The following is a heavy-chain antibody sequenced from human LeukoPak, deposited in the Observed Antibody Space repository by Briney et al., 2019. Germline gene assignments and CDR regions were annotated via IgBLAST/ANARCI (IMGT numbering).Heavy chain of an antibody. CDR3: ARRPDYGIFSGAFDI. J-gene: IGHJ3*02. V-gene: IGHV5-51*01. CDR1: GYSFTSYW. CDR2: IYPGDSDT. D-gene: IGHD4-17*01. Sequence: GESLKISCKGSGYSFTSYWIGWVRPMPGKGLEWMGSIYPGDSDTRYSPSFQGQVTISADKSISTAYLQWSSLKASDTAMYYCARRPDYGIFSGAFDIWGQGTMVTVSS.